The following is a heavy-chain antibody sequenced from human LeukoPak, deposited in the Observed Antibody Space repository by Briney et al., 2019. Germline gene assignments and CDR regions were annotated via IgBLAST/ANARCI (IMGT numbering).Heavy chain of an antibody. V-gene: IGHV3-66*01. J-gene: IGHJ4*02. CDR1: GFTVSSNY. Sequence: AGGSLRLSCAASGFTVSSNYMSWVRQAPGKGLEWVSVIYSGGSTYYADSVKGRFTISRDNSKNTLYLQMNSLRAEDTAVYYCARDGSQQLSPFDYWGQGTLVTVSS. D-gene: IGHD6-13*01. CDR3: ARDGSQQLSPFDY. CDR2: IYSGGST.